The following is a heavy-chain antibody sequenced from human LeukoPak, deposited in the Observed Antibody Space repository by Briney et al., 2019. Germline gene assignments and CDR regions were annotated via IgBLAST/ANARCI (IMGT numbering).Heavy chain of an antibody. D-gene: IGHD6-19*01. Sequence: GASVKVSCKVSGYTLTELSMHWVRQAPGKGLEWMGGFDPEDGETIYAQKFQGRVTMTEGTSTDTAYMELSSLRSEDTAVYYCATMIGSGPFDYWGQGTLVTVSS. CDR1: GYTLTELS. V-gene: IGHV1-24*01. J-gene: IGHJ4*02. CDR3: ATMIGSGPFDY. CDR2: FDPEDGET.